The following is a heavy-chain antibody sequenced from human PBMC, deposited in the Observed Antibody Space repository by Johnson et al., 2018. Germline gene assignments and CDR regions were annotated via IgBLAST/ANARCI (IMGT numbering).Heavy chain of an antibody. V-gene: IGHV3-15*07. CDR2: ISSKTKGGAV. Sequence: EVQLVESGGGLVKPGGSLRLSCEASGFSVSEGRMNWVRQAPGQGTEGVGRISSKTKGGAVESAAPVTGRITISKNASKNTVDLQMNSLKPEDTAVYYCVTGYPNYMDVWGKGTTVTVSS. J-gene: IGHJ6*03. D-gene: IGHD5-12*01. CDR1: GFSVSEGR. CDR3: VTGYPNYMDV.